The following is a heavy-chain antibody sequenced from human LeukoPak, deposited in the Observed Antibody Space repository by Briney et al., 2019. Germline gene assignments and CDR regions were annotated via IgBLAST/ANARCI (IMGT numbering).Heavy chain of an antibody. D-gene: IGHD4-17*01. CDR2: IYYSGST. CDR3: ARTHDYGDYLVY. V-gene: IGHV4-31*03. J-gene: IGHJ4*02. CDR1: GGSISSGGYY. Sequence: PSRTLSLTCTVSGGSISSGGYYWSWIRQHPGKGLEWIGYIYYSGSTYYNPSLKSRVTISVDTSKNQFSLKLSSMTAADTAVYYCARTHDYGDYLVYWGQGTLVTVSS.